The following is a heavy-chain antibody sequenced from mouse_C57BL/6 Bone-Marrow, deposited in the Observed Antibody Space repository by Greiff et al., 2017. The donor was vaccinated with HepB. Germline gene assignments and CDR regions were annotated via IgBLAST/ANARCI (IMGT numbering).Heavy chain of an antibody. CDR3: TRRGIYDYALYY. D-gene: IGHD2-4*01. CDR2: IHPNSGST. Sequence: QVQLKQPGAELVKPGASVKLSCKASDYTFTSYWMHWVKQRPGQGLEWIGMIHPNSGSTNYNEKFKSKATLTVDKSSSTAYMQLSSLTSEDSAVYYCTRRGIYDYALYYWGQGTTLTVSS. CDR1: DYTFTSYW. V-gene: IGHV1-64*01. J-gene: IGHJ2*01.